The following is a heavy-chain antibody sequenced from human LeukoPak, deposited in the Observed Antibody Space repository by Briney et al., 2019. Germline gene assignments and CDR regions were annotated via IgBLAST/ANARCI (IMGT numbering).Heavy chain of an antibody. V-gene: IGHV4-34*01. CDR2: INHSGST. CDR1: GGSFSGYY. CDR3: ARPANYDILTGYYL. J-gene: IGHJ4*02. Sequence: PSETLSLTCAVYGGSFSGYYWSWIRQPPGKGLEGIGEINHSGSTNYNPSLKSRVTISVDTSKNQFSLKLSSVTAADTAVYYCARPANYDILTGYYLWGQGTLVTVSS. D-gene: IGHD3-9*01.